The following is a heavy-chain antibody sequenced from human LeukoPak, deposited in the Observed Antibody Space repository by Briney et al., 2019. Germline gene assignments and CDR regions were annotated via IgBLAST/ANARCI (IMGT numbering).Heavy chain of an antibody. CDR1: GFTLSSYA. CDR2: ISYDGSNK. Sequence: PGRSLRLSCAASGFTLSSYAMHWVRQAPGKGLKWVAVISYDGSNKYYADSVKGRFTISRDNSKNTLYLQMNSLRAEDTAVYYCARRLAVSFNDYYMDVWGKGTTVTVSS. V-gene: IGHV3-30*04. CDR3: ARRLAVSFNDYYMDV. D-gene: IGHD6-19*01. J-gene: IGHJ6*03.